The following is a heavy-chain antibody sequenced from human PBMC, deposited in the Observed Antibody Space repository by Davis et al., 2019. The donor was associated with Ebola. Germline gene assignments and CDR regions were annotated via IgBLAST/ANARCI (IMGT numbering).Heavy chain of an antibody. D-gene: IGHD2-2*01. CDR2: IIHSGST. V-gene: IGHV4-34*12. Sequence: SETLSLTCAVYGGSFSGYYWSWIRQPPGKGLEWIGEIIHSGSTNYNPSLKSRVTISVDPSKNQFSLKVSSVTAADTAVYYSARRPAIYYYYYGMDVWGQGTTVTVSS. J-gene: IGHJ6*02. CDR1: GGSFSGYY. CDR3: ARRPAIYYYYYGMDV.